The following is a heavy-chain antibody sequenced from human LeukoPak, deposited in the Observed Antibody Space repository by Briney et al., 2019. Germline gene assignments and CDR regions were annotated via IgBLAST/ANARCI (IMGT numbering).Heavy chain of an antibody. V-gene: IGHV3-74*01. Sequence: EGSLRLSCAASGNYWMHWVRQAPGKGLVWVSHINSVGSWTSYADSVKGRFTISKDNAKNTVYLQMNNLRAEDTAVYYCVSFYETYWGRGTLVTVSS. D-gene: IGHD2-2*01. J-gene: IGHJ4*02. CDR2: INSVGSWT. CDR1: GNYW. CDR3: VSFYETY.